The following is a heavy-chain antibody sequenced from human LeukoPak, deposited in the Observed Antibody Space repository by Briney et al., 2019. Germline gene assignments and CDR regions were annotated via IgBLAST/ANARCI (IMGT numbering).Heavy chain of an antibody. V-gene: IGHV5-51*01. D-gene: IGHD1-14*01. J-gene: IGHJ5*02. Sequence: GESLKISCKGSGYSFTSYWIGWVRQMPGKGLEWMGIIYPGDSDTRYSPSFQGQVTISADKSISTAYLQWSSLKASDTAMYSCARLATGPTLGGWFDPWGQGTLVTVSS. CDR1: GYSFTSYW. CDR2: IYPGDSDT. CDR3: ARLATGPTLGGWFDP.